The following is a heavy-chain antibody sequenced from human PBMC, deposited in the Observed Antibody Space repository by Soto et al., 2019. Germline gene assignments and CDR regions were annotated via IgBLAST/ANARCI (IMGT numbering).Heavy chain of an antibody. J-gene: IGHJ6*02. D-gene: IGHD2-2*02. V-gene: IGHV1-58*02. CDR3: ASVTRTCISTSCYRYYYGMDV. CDR2: IVVGSGRT. CDR1: GFTFINSA. Sequence: ASVKVSCKASGFTFINSAIQWVRQARGQRLEWIGWIVVGSGRTDYAQKFQERLTITRDMSTSTAYMELSSLRLEDTAVYYCASVTRTCISTSCYRYYYGMDVWGQGTTVTVSS.